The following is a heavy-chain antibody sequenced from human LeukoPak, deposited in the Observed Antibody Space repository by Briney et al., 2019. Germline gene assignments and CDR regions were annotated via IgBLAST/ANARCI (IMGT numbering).Heavy chain of an antibody. Sequence: SETLSLTCAVYGGSFRGYYWRWIREPPGKGLEWIGEINHIVSTNYNPSLKSRVTISVDTSKNQFSLKLSSVTAADTAVYYCARGPRRNSPNYYGSGSNYWGQGTLVTVSS. CDR2: INHIVST. CDR3: ARGPRRNSPNYYGSGSNY. V-gene: IGHV4-34*01. D-gene: IGHD3-10*01. CDR1: GGSFRGYY. J-gene: IGHJ4*02.